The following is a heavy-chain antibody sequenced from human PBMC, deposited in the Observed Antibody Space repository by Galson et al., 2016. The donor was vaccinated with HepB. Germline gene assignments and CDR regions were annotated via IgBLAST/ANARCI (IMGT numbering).Heavy chain of an antibody. CDR2: IYYSGST. D-gene: IGHD4-17*01. J-gene: IGHJ3*02. V-gene: IGHV4-59*01. CDR3: ARTNYGDDVFEI. Sequence: ETLSLTCTVSGGAINSYYWSWIRQPPGKGLEWIGYIYYSGSTYYKSSLGSRVTISVDTSKNQFSLRLSSVTAADTAVYYCARTNYGDDVFEIWGQGTMVTVSS. CDR1: GGAINSYY.